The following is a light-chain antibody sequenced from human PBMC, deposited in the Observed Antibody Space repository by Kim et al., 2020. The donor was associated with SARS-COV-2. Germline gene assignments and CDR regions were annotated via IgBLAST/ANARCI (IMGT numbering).Light chain of an antibody. J-gene: IGLJ3*02. CDR1: SLRSYY. Sequence: SSELTQDPVVSVALGQTVRITCQGDSLRSYYATWYQQKPRQAPVLVIYGRNNRPSGIPDRFSGSASGKTASLTISGTQAEDEADFYCQSRDSGGRVMFGGGTKLTVL. CDR3: QSRDSGGRVM. V-gene: IGLV3-19*01. CDR2: GRN.